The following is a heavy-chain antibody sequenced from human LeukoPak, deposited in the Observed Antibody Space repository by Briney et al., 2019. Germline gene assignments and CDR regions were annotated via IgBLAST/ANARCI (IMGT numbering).Heavy chain of an antibody. CDR3: ARTVAAAPDI. V-gene: IGHV1-69*06. CDR2: IIPIFGTT. CDR1: GGTFSSYA. Sequence: ASVKVSCKASGGTFSSYAISWVRQAPGQGLEWMGGIIPIFGTTNYAQKFQGRVTITADKSTSTAYMELSSLRSEDTAVYYCARTVAAAPDIWGQGTMVTVSS. D-gene: IGHD6-13*01. J-gene: IGHJ3*02.